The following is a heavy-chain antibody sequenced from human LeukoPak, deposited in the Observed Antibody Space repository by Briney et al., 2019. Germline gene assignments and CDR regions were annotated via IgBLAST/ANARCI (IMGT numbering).Heavy chain of an antibody. CDR2: INSDGSST. CDR3: ARSDTVATYDP. D-gene: IGHD4-17*01. Sequence: GSLRLSCAASGFTFSSYWMHWVRQAPGKGLVWVSRINSDGSSTRYADSVKGRFTISRDNAKNTLYLQMNSLRAEDTAVYYCARSDTVATYDPWGQGTLVTVSS. V-gene: IGHV3-74*01. J-gene: IGHJ5*02. CDR1: GFTFSSYW.